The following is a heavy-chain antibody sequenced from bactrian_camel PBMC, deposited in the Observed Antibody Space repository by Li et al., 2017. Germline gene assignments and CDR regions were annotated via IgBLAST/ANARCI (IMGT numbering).Heavy chain of an antibody. CDR2: LSFSGTII. V-gene: IGHV3-3*01. CDR1: LYIYSSYC. Sequence: QVQLVESGGGSVQAGESLRLSCEISLYIYSSYCMGWFRQAPGKEREGVAGLSFSGTIIFLFDYGDSVKGRFAISRDNAKNTMWQQMTNLRPEDTGIYTCAAQAYGGCWGTSYNFWGRGTLVTVS. CDR3: AAQAYGGCWGTSYNF. J-gene: IGHJ4*01. D-gene: IGHD5*01.